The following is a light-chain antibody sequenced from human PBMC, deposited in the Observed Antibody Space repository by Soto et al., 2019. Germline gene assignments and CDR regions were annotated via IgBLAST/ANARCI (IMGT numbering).Light chain of an antibody. CDR3: SSYTGSGTPYV. CDR1: SSDVGGYNY. V-gene: IGLV2-14*01. J-gene: IGLJ1*01. Sequence: QSVLTQPASVSGSPGQSIAISCTGTSSDVGGYNYVSWYQQHPGKAPKLMIYAVSHRPSGVSNRFSGSKSGNTASLTISGLQAEDEADYYCSSYTGSGTPYVFGSGTKVTVL. CDR2: AVS.